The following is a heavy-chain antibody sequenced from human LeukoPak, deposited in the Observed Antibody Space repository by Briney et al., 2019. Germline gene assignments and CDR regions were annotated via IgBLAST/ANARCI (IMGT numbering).Heavy chain of an antibody. J-gene: IGHJ3*02. D-gene: IGHD3-16*01. CDR3: AKDRVGAPPGDWEYLGASNWFDI. CDR2: IGTYNGNT. CDR1: GYTFNRYV. V-gene: IGHV1-18*01. Sequence: ASVKVSCKASGYTFNRYVVNWVRPAPGQGLEWMGWIGTYNGNTNLAQKFKGRVTMTTDTATSTAYMELKSLRLDDTAVYYCAKDRVGAPPGDWEYLGASNWFDIWGQGTMVSVSS.